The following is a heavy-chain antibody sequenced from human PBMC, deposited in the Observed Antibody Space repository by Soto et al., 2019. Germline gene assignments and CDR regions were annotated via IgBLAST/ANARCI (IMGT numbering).Heavy chain of an antibody. V-gene: IGHV4-30-2*01. D-gene: IGHD3-22*01. CDR2: IYHSGST. CDR3: ARSNYYDSSGYYYDAFDI. J-gene: IGHJ3*02. CDR1: GGSISSGGYS. Sequence: SETLSLTCAVSGGSISSGGYSWSWIRQPPGKGLEWIGYIYHSGSTYYNPSLKSRVTISVDRSKNQFSLKLSSVTAADTAVYYCARSNYYDSSGYYYDAFDIWGQGTMVTVSS.